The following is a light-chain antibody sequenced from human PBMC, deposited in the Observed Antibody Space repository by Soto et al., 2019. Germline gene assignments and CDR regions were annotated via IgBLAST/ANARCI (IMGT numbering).Light chain of an antibody. CDR3: GTWDSSLSAGV. V-gene: IGLV1-51*02. CDR2: ENN. J-gene: IGLJ3*02. Sequence: QSVLTQPPSVSAAPGQTVTISCSGSSSNIADNYVSWYQQVPGTAPKLLIYENNKRPSEIPDRFSGSKSGTSATLGITGLQTGDEADYYCGTWDSSLSAGVFGGGTKLTVL. CDR1: SSNIADNY.